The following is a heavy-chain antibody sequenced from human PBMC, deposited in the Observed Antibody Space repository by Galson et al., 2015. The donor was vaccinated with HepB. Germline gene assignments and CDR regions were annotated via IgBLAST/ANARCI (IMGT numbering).Heavy chain of an antibody. CDR3: ARFSGYCSGGSCYKWFDP. V-gene: IGHV4-59*01. CDR2: IYYSGST. Sequence: ETLSLTCTVSGGSISSYYWSWIRQPPGKGLEWIGYIYYSGSTNYNPSLKSRVTISVDTSKNRFSLKLSSVTAADTAVYYCARFSGYCSGGSCYKWFDPWGQGTLVTVSS. CDR1: GGSISSYY. D-gene: IGHD2-15*01. J-gene: IGHJ5*02.